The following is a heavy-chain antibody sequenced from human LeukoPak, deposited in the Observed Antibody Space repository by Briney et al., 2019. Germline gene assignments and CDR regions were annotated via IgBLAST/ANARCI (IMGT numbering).Heavy chain of an antibody. CDR2: INPSGGGT. CDR3: ARALGLEGSITDY. J-gene: IGHJ4*02. Sequence: GASVKVSCKASGYTFASYYMHWVRQARGQGLEWMGIINPSGGGTTYAQKFQGRVTMTRDTSTSTAYMELRSLRSDDTAVYYCARALGLEGSITDYWGQGTLVTVSS. CDR1: GYTFASYY. V-gene: IGHV1-46*01. D-gene: IGHD1-26*01.